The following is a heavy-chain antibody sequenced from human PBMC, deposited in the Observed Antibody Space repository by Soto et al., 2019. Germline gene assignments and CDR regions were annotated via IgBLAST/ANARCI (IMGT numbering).Heavy chain of an antibody. J-gene: IGHJ6*03. D-gene: IGHD4-4*01. CDR1: GDSVSSNSAA. V-gene: IGHV6-1*01. CDR3: ARGGRLTTVTTDYYYYMDV. CDR2: TYYRSKWYN. Sequence: PSQTLSLTCAISGDSVSSNSAAWNWIRQSTSRGLEWLGRTYYRSKWYNDYAVSVKSRITINPDTSKNQFSLQLNSVTPEDTAVYYCARGGRLTTVTTDYYYYMDVWGKGTTVTVSS.